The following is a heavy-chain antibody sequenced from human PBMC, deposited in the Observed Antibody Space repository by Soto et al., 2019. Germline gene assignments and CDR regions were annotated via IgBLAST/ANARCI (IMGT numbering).Heavy chain of an antibody. D-gene: IGHD6-19*01. V-gene: IGHV1-69*13. CDR1: GGILSNYA. CDR2: IIPIFGTA. Sequence: SVKVSCKASGGILSNYAINWVRQAPGQGLEWMGGIIPIFGTAIYAQTFQGRVTITADESATTISMELSSLRSDDTAVYYCARMGTRGWYGWFDSWGQGILVTVSS. CDR3: ARMGTRGWYGWFDS. J-gene: IGHJ5*01.